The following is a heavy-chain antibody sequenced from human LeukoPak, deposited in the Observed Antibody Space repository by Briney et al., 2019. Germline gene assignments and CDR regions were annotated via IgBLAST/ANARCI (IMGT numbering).Heavy chain of an antibody. Sequence: SETLSLTCTVSGYSISSGYYWGWIRQPPGKGLEWIGSIYHSGRTYYNPSLKSRVTISVDTSKNQFSLKLSSMTAADTAVYYCARVTTGTVDYWGQGTLVTVSS. J-gene: IGHJ4*02. CDR3: ARVTTGTVDY. V-gene: IGHV4-38-2*02. D-gene: IGHD1-1*01. CDR1: GYSISSGYY. CDR2: IYHSGRT.